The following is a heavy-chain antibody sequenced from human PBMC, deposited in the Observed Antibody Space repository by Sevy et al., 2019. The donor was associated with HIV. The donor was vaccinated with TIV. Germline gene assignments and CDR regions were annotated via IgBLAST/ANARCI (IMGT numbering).Heavy chain of an antibody. J-gene: IGHJ4*02. CDR1: GFTFSTYG. D-gene: IGHD4-17*01. Sequence: GGSLRLSCAASGFTFSTYGMHWVRQAPGKGLEWLSYISVSSGTVYYADSVKGRFTISRDNAKNSLYLQMNSLRAEDSAVYYCVRDTSYGDPYYFDYWGQGTLVTVSS. CDR3: VRDTSYGDPYYFDY. V-gene: IGHV3-48*01. CDR2: ISVSSGTV.